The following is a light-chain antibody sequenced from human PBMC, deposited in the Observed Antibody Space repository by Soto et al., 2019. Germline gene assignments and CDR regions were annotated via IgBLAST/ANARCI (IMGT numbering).Light chain of an antibody. CDR3: QRADTCPLT. J-gene: IGKJ4*01. Sequence: DIQMTQSPSFVSASVGDTVTITCRASQDISNWLAWYQQKPGKAPRFLIFAASNLHSGVPSRFSGSGSGTDFSLTISSLQPEDFATCYCQRADTCPLTFGGGTKVEIK. CDR1: QDISNW. CDR2: AAS. V-gene: IGKV1-12*01.